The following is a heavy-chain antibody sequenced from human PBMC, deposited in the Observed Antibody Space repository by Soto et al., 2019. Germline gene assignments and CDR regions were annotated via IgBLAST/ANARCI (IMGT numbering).Heavy chain of an antibody. CDR2: ISGSGGST. V-gene: IGHV3-23*01. Sequence: EVQLLESGGGLVQPGGSLRLSCAASGFTFSSYAMSWVRQAPGKGLEWVSAISGSGGSTYYADSVKGRFTISRDNSKNRLYLQMNSLRAEDTAVYYCAKDWNYGDYVDWFDPWGQGTLVTVSS. D-gene: IGHD4-17*01. J-gene: IGHJ5*02. CDR3: AKDWNYGDYVDWFDP. CDR1: GFTFSSYA.